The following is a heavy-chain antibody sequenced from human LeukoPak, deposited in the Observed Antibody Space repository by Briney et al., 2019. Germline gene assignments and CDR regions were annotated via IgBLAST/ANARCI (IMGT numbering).Heavy chain of an antibody. Sequence: SETLSLTCAVYGGSLSGYYWSWIRQPPGKGLEWIGEINHSGSTNYNPSLKSRVTISVDTSKNQFSLKLSSVTAADTAVYYCAKHLRRRFFSKTLGFDPWGQGTLVTVSP. D-gene: IGHD3-3*01. CDR3: AKHLRRRFFSKTLGFDP. V-gene: IGHV4-34*01. CDR2: INHSGST. J-gene: IGHJ5*02. CDR1: GGSLSGYY.